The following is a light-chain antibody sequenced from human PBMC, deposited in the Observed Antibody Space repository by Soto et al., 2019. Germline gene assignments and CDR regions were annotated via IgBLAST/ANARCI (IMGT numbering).Light chain of an antibody. Sequence: QSALTQPASVSGSPGQSITISCIGTSSDVGGYNHVSWYQQHPGKVPKLRIYDVTSRPSGVSNRFSGSKSDNTASLTISGLQTEDEAEYYCSSYTSSNTLVFGGGTKVTVL. CDR2: DVT. CDR1: SSDVGGYNH. J-gene: IGLJ2*01. V-gene: IGLV2-14*03. CDR3: SSYTSSNTLV.